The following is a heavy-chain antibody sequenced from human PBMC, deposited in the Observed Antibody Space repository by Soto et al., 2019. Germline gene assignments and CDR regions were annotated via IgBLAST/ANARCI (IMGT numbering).Heavy chain of an antibody. Sequence: SETLSLTCAVYGGSFSGYYWSWIRQPPGKGLEWIGEINHSGSTNYNPSLKSRVTISVDTSKNQFSLKLSSVTAADTAVYYCARGRGGYCSGGSCYGMRQRFDYWGQGTLVTVSS. D-gene: IGHD2-15*01. CDR3: ARGRGGYCSGGSCYGMRQRFDY. CDR1: GGSFSGYY. V-gene: IGHV4-34*01. J-gene: IGHJ4*02. CDR2: INHSGST.